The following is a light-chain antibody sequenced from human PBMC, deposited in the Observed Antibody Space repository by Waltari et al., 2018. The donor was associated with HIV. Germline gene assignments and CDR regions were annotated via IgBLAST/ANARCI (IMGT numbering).Light chain of an antibody. CDR1: QSIRNY. Sequence: DIQMTKSPSSLSAYVGDRVTLTCRASQSIRNYLNWYQHKPGTAPNLLIYGASSLQSAVPSRFRGSGSGTDFTLTISGVQPEDFATYYCQQSYTGPRTFAGGTKVEIK. J-gene: IGKJ4*01. V-gene: IGKV1-39*01. CDR3: QQSYTGPRT. CDR2: GAS.